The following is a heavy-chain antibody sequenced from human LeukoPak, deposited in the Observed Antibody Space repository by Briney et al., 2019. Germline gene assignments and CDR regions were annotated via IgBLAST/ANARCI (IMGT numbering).Heavy chain of an antibody. J-gene: IGHJ4*02. D-gene: IGHD2-15*01. CDR2: ISSSSTYI. CDR3: ARDGRGGDLDY. CDR1: GFTFSSYA. Sequence: GGSLRLSCVGSGFTFSSYAMDWVRQAPGKGLEWVSVISSSSTYIYYADSVRGRFTISRDNAKNSLYLQMDSLRAEDTAVYYCARDGRGGDLDYWGQGTLVTVSS. V-gene: IGHV3-21*01.